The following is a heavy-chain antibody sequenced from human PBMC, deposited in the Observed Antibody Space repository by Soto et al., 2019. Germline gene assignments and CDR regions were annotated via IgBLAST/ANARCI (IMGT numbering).Heavy chain of an antibody. CDR2: ISYDGNNK. Sequence: QVQLVESGGGVVQPGRSLRLSCAASGFTFSNYAIHWVRRAPGKGLEWVAVISYDGNNKYYADSVKGRFTISRDNSKNTLYLQMNSLRVEDTAVYYCARVGYSNYVYLDYYGMDVWGQGTTVTVSS. CDR3: ARVGYSNYVYLDYYGMDV. D-gene: IGHD4-4*01. V-gene: IGHV3-30-3*01. CDR1: GFTFSNYA. J-gene: IGHJ6*02.